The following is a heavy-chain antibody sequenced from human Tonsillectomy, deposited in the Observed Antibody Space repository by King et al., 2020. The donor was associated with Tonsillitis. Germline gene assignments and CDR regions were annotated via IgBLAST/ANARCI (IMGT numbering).Heavy chain of an antibody. CDR3: ARGGRFFIDY. CDR2: INHSGST. D-gene: IGHD1-14*01. CDR1: GGSFSGYY. J-gene: IGHJ4*02. V-gene: IGHV4-34*01. Sequence: VQLQQWGAGLLKPSETLSLTCAVYGGSFSGYYWSWIRQPPGKGLEWIGEINHSGSTNYSPSLKSRVTISVDTSKNQFSLKLYSVTAADTAVYSCARGGRFFIDYWGQGTLVTVSS.